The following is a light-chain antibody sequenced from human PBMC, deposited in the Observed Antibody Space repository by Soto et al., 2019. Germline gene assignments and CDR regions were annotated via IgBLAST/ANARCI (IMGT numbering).Light chain of an antibody. J-gene: IGKJ1*01. Sequence: DIQMTQSPSTLSASVGDRVTITCPASQSISSWLAWYQQKPGKAPKLLIYEATSLDGGFPSRYSGSGSGTEFNLSISSLQPDFFATYYCQQDNIDLTFGQATKVEIK. CDR3: QQDNIDLT. CDR1: QSISSW. CDR2: EAT. V-gene: IGKV1-5*03.